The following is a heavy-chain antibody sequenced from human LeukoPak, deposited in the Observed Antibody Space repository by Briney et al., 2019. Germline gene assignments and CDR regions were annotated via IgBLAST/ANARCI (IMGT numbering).Heavy chain of an antibody. CDR2: IYYSGSA. J-gene: IGHJ5*02. CDR3: ARAEVAATPFDP. Sequence: PSETLSLTCTVSGGSISSGGYYWSWIRQHPGKGLEWIGYIYYSGSAHYNPSLKSRVTISVDTSKNQFSLKLSSVTAADMAVYYCARAEVAATPFDPWGQGTLVTVSS. V-gene: IGHV4-31*03. D-gene: IGHD2-15*01. CDR1: GGSISSGGYY.